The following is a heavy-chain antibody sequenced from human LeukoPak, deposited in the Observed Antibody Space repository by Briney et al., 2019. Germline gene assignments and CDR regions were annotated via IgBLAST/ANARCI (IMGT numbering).Heavy chain of an antibody. CDR3: ARAYRGYSFYYYYYMDV. CDR2: IKQDGSEK. Sequence: GGSLRLSCAASGFTFSSYWMSWVRQAPGKGLEWVANIKQDGSEKYYVDSVKGRFTISRDNAKNSLYLQMNSLRAEDTAVYYCARAYRGYSFYYYYYMDVWGKGTTVTVSS. D-gene: IGHD5-12*01. V-gene: IGHV3-7*01. J-gene: IGHJ6*03. CDR1: GFTFSSYW.